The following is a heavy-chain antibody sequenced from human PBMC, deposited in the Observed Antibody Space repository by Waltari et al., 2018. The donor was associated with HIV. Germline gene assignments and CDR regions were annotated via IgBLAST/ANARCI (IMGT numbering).Heavy chain of an antibody. V-gene: IGHV4-31*03. D-gene: IGHD3-22*01. J-gene: IGHJ6*02. CDR3: ARAPTISGLLSDYYYAMDV. Sequence: QVQLQESGPGLVKPSQTLSPTCPVSGGSIRRGGYYWSRIRQHPGKGLEWIGYIYYSGGTYYNPSLKSRITISVDTSKNQFSLKLSSVTAADTAVYYCARAPTISGLLSDYYYAMDVWGQGTTVTVSS. CDR2: IYYSGGT. CDR1: GGSIRRGGYY.